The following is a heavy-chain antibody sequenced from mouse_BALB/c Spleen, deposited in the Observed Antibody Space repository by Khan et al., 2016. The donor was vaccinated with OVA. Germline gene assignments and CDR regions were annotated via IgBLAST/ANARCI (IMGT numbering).Heavy chain of an antibody. Sequence: QVQLKQSGPDLVAPSQSLSITCTVSGFSLTTYGVHWVRQPPGKGLEWLGVIWRDGKTTYNSPLKSRLSISKDNSKSQDFLIMNSLQTDDTAMYHCARSNFESMDEWGQGTSVTVSS. D-gene: IGHD2-5*01. V-gene: IGHV2-6-2*01. CDR3: ARSNFESMDE. CDR2: IWRDGKT. J-gene: IGHJ4*01. CDR1: GFSLTTYG.